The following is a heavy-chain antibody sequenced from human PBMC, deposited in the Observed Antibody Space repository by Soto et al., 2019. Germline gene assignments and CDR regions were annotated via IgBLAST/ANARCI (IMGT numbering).Heavy chain of an antibody. D-gene: IGHD2-15*01. J-gene: IGHJ4*02. Sequence: ASVKVSCKASGYIFINYHIHWVRQAPGQGLEWMGIINPSDGSTSYAEKLQGRVTMTTDTSTSTVYMELSSLRSVDTAVYYCARDAVVGKPTRRHLDSWGQGTLVTVSS. CDR2: INPSDGST. CDR3: ARDAVVGKPTRRHLDS. V-gene: IGHV1-46*01. CDR1: GYIFINYH.